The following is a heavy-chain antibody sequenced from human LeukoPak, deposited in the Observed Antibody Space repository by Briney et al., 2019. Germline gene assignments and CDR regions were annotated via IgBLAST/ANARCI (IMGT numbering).Heavy chain of an antibody. CDR1: GYSTNRFG. Sequence: ASVRVSCKSSGYSTNRFGVTWVRQAPGQGLEWVGWISSDNGIPRYADKFQGRVSLTTDTSKTTAYMELRSLRPDDSAVYFCANVAKGRFFFYYMDVWGKGTTVTVSS. D-gene: IGHD2-15*01. J-gene: IGHJ6*03. CDR3: ANVAKGRFFFYYMDV. CDR2: ISSDNGIP. V-gene: IGHV1-18*01.